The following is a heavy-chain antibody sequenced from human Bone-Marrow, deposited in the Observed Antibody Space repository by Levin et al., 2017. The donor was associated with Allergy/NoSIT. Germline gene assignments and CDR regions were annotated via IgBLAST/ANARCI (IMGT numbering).Heavy chain of an antibody. CDR3: ARVQTLHCSSTSCYLGY. Sequence: PGESLKISCKASGYTFTGYYMHWVRQAPGQGLEWMGRINPNSGGTNYAQKFQGRVTMTRDTSISTAYMELSRLRSDDTAVYYCARVQTLHCSSTSCYLGYWGQGTLVTVSS. J-gene: IGHJ4*02. D-gene: IGHD2-2*01. V-gene: IGHV1-2*06. CDR2: INPNSGGT. CDR1: GYTFTGYY.